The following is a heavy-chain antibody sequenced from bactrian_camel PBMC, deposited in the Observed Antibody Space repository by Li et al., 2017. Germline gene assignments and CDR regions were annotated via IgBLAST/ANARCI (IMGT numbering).Heavy chain of an antibody. D-gene: IGHD1*01. Sequence: HVQLVESGGDSVQPGGSLRLSCVSSKYIVDVNCMVWFRQAPGKEREGVAGITVYDETRVAGSLQGRFTISVDNGASTLYLHMSALRPEDTAMYICAAGQNAGPWFPLQTTSYNNWGQGTQVTVS. J-gene: IGHJ4*01. CDR1: KYIVDVNC. V-gene: IGHV3S53*01. CDR2: ITVYDET. CDR3: AAGQNAGPWFPLQTTSYNN.